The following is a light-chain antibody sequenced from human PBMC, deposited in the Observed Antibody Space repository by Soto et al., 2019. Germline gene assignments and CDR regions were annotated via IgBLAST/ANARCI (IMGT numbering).Light chain of an antibody. V-gene: IGKV1-5*01. J-gene: IGKJ1*01. CDR1: QSIDRW. Sequence: NQWRSALPATLGDRVTITCRAGQSIDRWLAWYQQRPGKAPKLLVYDASTLQSGVATRFSGSGSGTEFTLIISRLQPVDCLGIPGQPYINTIKPWLLGQGTKVDIK. CDR2: DAS. CDR3: QPYINTIKPWL.